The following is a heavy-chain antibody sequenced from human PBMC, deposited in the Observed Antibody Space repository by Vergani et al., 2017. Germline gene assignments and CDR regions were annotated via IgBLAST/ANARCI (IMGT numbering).Heavy chain of an antibody. D-gene: IGHD2-2*01. V-gene: IGHV3-23*01. CDR2: ISGSGGST. CDR3: ARVMQGYCSTTSCYSEYSYYDMDV. CDR1: GFTFSSYA. J-gene: IGHJ6*02. Sequence: EVQLLESGGGLVQPGGSLRLSCAASGFTFSSYAMSWVRQAPGKGLEWVSAISGSGGSTYYADSVKGRFTISRDNSKNTLYLQMNSLRDGDTAVYYCARVMQGYCSTTSCYSEYSYYDMDVWGQGTTVTVSS.